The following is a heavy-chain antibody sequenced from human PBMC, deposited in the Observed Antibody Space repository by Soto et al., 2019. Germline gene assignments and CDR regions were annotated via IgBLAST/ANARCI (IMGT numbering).Heavy chain of an antibody. Sequence: GSQTLSFEECLVTLSHFCVHAFRQAPGEGLVWVSRISADGSDTAYADSVKGRFTISRDNAKNTLYLQMNSLRAEDTAVYYCARDRLEYSNHWAYWGQGTRVTGSA. J-gene: IGHJ4*02. CDR1: LVTLSHFC. D-gene: IGHD4-4*01. CDR2: ISADGSDT. CDR3: ARDRLEYSNHWAY. V-gene: IGHV3-74*01.